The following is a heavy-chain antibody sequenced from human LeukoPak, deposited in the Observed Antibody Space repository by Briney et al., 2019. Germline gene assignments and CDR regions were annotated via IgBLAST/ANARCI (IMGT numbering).Heavy chain of an antibody. CDR2: IWSDGSKK. V-gene: IGHV3-33*01. D-gene: IGHD3-10*01. J-gene: IGHJ5*02. CDR3: ARDGAVGRPIDP. CDR1: GFTFRTYG. Sequence: GGSLRLSCVASGFTFRTYGMYWVRQAPGKGLEWVAVIWSDGSKKYYAESVKGRFTISRDDSKNTLYLQMNSLSGEDTAAYYCARDGAVGRPIDPWGQGTLVTVSS.